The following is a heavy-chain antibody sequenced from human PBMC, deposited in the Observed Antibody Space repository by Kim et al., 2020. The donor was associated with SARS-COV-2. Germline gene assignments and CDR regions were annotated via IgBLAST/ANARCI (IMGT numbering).Heavy chain of an antibody. Sequence: AQKFQGRVTITADESTSTAYMELSSLRSEDTAVYYCARGGNYDILTRFDPWGQGTLVTVSS. CDR3: ARGGNYDILTRFDP. J-gene: IGHJ5*02. D-gene: IGHD3-9*01. V-gene: IGHV1-69*01.